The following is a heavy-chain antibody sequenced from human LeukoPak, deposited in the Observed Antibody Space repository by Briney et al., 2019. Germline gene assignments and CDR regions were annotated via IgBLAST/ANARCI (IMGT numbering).Heavy chain of an antibody. J-gene: IGHJ6*03. D-gene: IGHD1-26*01. V-gene: IGHV1-2*06. CDR2: INPNSGGT. CDR1: GYTFTGYY. Sequence: ASVKVSCKASGYTFTGYYMHWVRQAPGQGLEWMGRINPNSGGTNYAQKFQGRVTMTRDTSISTAYMELSRLRSDDTAVHYCARDGDIVGVLYYYYYYMDVWGKGTTVTVPS. CDR3: ARDGDIVGVLYYYYYYMDV.